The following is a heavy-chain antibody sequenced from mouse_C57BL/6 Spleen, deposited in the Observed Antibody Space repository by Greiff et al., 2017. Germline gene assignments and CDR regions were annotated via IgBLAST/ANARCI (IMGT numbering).Heavy chain of an antibody. CDR1: GYTFTDYY. Sequence: EVQLQQSGPVLVKPGASVKMSCKASGYTFTDYYMNWVKQSHGKSIEWIGVINPYNGGTSYNQKFKGKATLTVDKSSSTAYMELNSLTSEDSAVYYCARSGSPYWYFDVWGTGTTVTVSS. J-gene: IGHJ1*03. V-gene: IGHV1-19*01. CDR2: INPYNGGT. D-gene: IGHD3-2*02. CDR3: ARSGSPYWYFDV.